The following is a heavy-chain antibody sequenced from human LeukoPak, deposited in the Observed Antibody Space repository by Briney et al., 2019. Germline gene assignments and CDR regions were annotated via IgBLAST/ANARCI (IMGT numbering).Heavy chain of an antibody. Sequence: GGSLRLSCAASGFTVSSNYMSWVRQAPGKGLEWVSVIYSGGSTYYADSVKGRFTISRDNSKNTLYLQMNSLRAEDTAVYYCAREGNTMVRGVTETTDYWGLGTLVTVSS. CDR2: IYSGGST. CDR3: AREGNTMVRGVTETTDY. D-gene: IGHD3-10*01. CDR1: GFTVSSNY. V-gene: IGHV3-53*01. J-gene: IGHJ4*02.